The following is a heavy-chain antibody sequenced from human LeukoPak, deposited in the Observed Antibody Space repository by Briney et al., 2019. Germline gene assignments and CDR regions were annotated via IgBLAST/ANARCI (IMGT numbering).Heavy chain of an antibody. Sequence: GGSLRLSCAASGFTFSSYGMHWVRQAPGKGLEWVAVTSYDGSNKYYGDSVKGRFTISRDNSKNTLYLQMNSLRAEDTAVYYCARDSGGHSSGWYFYYWGQGTLVTVST. CDR2: TSYDGSNK. D-gene: IGHD6-19*01. V-gene: IGHV3-30-3*01. CDR1: GFTFSSYG. J-gene: IGHJ4*02. CDR3: ARDSGGHSSGWYFYY.